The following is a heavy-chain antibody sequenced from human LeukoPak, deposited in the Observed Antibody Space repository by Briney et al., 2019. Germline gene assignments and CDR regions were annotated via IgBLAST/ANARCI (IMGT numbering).Heavy chain of an antibody. CDR2: IIPIIGIA. CDR3: ARMYYYDSSGYEVYYYGMDV. D-gene: IGHD3-22*01. V-gene: IGHV1-69*04. CDR1: GGTFSSYA. Sequence: SVKVSCKASGGTFSSYAISWVRQAPGQGLEWMGRIIPIIGIANYAQKFQGRVTIAADKSTSKAYMELSSLRSEDTAVYYCARMYYYDSSGYEVYYYGMDVWGQGTTVTVSS. J-gene: IGHJ6*02.